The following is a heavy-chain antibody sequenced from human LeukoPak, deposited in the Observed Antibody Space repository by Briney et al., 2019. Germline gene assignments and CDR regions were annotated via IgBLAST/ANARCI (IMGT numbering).Heavy chain of an antibody. V-gene: IGHV3-48*02. CDR3: ARDGYGDYAVDY. CDR1: GFTFTSYS. J-gene: IGHJ4*02. D-gene: IGHD4-17*01. CDR2: ISSSSSSM. Sequence: GGSLRLSCAASGFTFTSYSINWVRQAPGKGLEWVSYISSSSSSMYYADSVKGRFTISRDNAKKSLYLHMSSLREEDTAVYYCARDGYGDYAVDYWGQGTLVTVSS.